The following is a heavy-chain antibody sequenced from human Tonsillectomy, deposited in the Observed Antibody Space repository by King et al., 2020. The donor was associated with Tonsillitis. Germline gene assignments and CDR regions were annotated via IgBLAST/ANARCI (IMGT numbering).Heavy chain of an antibody. CDR1: GYTFTNYG. CDR2: TSVYNGKT. D-gene: IGHD6-13*01. Sequence: VQLVEAGAEVKKPGASVKVSCKASGYTFTNYGISWVRQAPGQGLEGMGWTSVYNGKTNYAQQLQGRVTMTTDTSTSTAYMELRCLRSDDTAVYYCAGVSRGIAAADRWFDPWGQGTLVTVSS. CDR3: AGVSRGIAAADRWFDP. J-gene: IGHJ5*02. V-gene: IGHV1-18*04.